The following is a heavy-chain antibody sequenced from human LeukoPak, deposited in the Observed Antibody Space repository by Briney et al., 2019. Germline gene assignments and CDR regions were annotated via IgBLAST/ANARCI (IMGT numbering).Heavy chain of an antibody. CDR1: GGSISSYY. Sequence: PSETLSLTCTVSGGSISSYYWSWIRQPPGKGLEWIGYIYYSGSTNYNPSLKSRVTISVDTSKNQFSLKLSSVTAADTAVYYCNLWFGGVDAFDIWGQGTMVTVSS. J-gene: IGHJ3*02. V-gene: IGHV4-59*01. D-gene: IGHD3-10*01. CDR2: IYYSGST. CDR3: NLWFGGVDAFDI.